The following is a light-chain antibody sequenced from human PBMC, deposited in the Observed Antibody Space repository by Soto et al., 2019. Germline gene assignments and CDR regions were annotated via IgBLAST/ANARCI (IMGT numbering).Light chain of an antibody. V-gene: IGKV3-11*01. CDR1: QSVGTY. Sequence: EIVLTQSPATLSLSPGERATLSCRASQSVGTYFAWYQQKPGQAPRLLIYASSNRATGIPARFSGSGSGTDCTLTISSLEPEDFAVYYCQQRSDWPSTFGGGTKVEIK. CDR2: ASS. J-gene: IGKJ4*01. CDR3: QQRSDWPST.